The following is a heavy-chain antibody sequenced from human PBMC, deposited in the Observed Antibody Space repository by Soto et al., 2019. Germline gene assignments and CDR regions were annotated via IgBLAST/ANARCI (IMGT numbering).Heavy chain of an antibody. J-gene: IGHJ4*02. CDR2: IYYSGST. Sequence: SETLSLTCTVSGGSISSGDYYWSWIRQPPGKGLEWIGYIYYSGSTYYNPSLKSRVTISVDTSKNQFSLKLSSVTAADTAVYYCARGPYSRIQLWSHWGQGTLVTVSS. D-gene: IGHD5-18*01. V-gene: IGHV4-30-4*01. CDR1: GGSISSGDYY. CDR3: ARGPYSRIQLWSH.